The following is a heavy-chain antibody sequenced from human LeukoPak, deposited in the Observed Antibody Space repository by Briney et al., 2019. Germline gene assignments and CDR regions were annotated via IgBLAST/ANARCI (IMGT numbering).Heavy chain of an antibody. J-gene: IGHJ4*02. V-gene: IGHV3-21*01. CDR2: ISSSSSYI. CDR1: GFTFSRYS. CDR3: ARDRSGYFDY. Sequence: GGSLRLSCAASGFTFSRYSMNWVRQAPGKGLEWVSSISSSSSYIYYADSVKGRFTISRDNAKNSLYLQMNSLRAEDTAVYYCARDRSGYFDYWGQGTLVTVSS. D-gene: IGHD6-25*01.